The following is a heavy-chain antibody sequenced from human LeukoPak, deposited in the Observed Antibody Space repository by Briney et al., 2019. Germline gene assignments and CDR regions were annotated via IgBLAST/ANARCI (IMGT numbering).Heavy chain of an antibody. D-gene: IGHD6-19*01. CDR3: ARHTAVAGHFDY. J-gene: IGHJ4*02. CDR1: GGSISSYY. CDR2: IYYSGST. Sequence: SETLSLTCTVSGGSISSYYWSWIRQPPGKGLEWIGYIYYSGSTNYNPSLKSRVTISVDTSKNQFPLKLSSVTAADTAVYYCARHTAVAGHFDYWGQGTLVTVSS. V-gene: IGHV4-59*08.